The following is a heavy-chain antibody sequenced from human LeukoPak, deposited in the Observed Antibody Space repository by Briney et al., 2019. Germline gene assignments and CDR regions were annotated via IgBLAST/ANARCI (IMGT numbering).Heavy chain of an antibody. Sequence: SETLSLTCTASGGSISSYYWSWIRQPPGKGLEWIGYIYYSGSTNYNPSLKSRVTISVDTSKNQFPLKLSSVTAADTAVYYCAGETNDSGYDSSSGSYFDYWGQGTLVTVSS. CDR1: GGSISSYY. V-gene: IGHV4-59*01. D-gene: IGHD5-12*01. CDR2: IYYSGST. CDR3: AGETNDSGYDSSSGSYFDY. J-gene: IGHJ4*02.